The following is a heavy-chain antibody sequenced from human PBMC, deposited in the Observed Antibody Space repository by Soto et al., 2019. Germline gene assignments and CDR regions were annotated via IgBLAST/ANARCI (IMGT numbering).Heavy chain of an antibody. CDR2: IYYSGST. CDR3: ARAGYDFWSGYSHNWFDP. D-gene: IGHD3-3*01. Sequence: PSETLSLTCTVSGGSISSYYWSWIRQPPGKGLEWIGYIYYSGSTNYNPSLKSRVTISVDMSKNQFSLKLSSVTAADTAVYYCARAGYDFWSGYSHNWFDPWGQGTLVTVSS. V-gene: IGHV4-59*01. CDR1: GGSISSYY. J-gene: IGHJ5*02.